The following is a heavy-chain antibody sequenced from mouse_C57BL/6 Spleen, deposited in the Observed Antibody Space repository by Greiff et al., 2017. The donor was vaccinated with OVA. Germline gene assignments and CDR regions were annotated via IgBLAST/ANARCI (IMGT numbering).Heavy chain of an antibody. V-gene: IGHV1-7*01. CDR3: ARGSITTDYFDY. Sequence: QVQLQQPGAELVKPGASVKLSCKASGYTFTSYWMHWVKQRPGQGLEWIGYINPSSGYTKYNQKFKDKATLTADKSSSTAYMQLSSLTYEDSAVYYCARGSITTDYFDYWGQGTTLTVSS. CDR1: GYTFTSYW. D-gene: IGHD2-4*01. CDR2: INPSSGYT. J-gene: IGHJ2*01.